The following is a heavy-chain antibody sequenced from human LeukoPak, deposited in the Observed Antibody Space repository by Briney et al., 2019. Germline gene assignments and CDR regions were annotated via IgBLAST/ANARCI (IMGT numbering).Heavy chain of an antibody. V-gene: IGHV3-74*01. D-gene: IGHD3-22*01. J-gene: IGHJ4*02. CDR3: AREGYYDSSGYSFRFSY. Sequence: GGSLRLSCEASEFTFSSYWMHWVRQAPGKGLVWVSRINSDGRTTIYADSVKGRFTISRDNAKNTLYLQMNSLRAEDTAVYYCAREGYYDSSGYSFRFSYWGQGTLVTVSS. CDR1: EFTFSSYW. CDR2: INSDGRTT.